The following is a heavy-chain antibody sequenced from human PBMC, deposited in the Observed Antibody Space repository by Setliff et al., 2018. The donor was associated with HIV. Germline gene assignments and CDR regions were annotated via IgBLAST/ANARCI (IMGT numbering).Heavy chain of an antibody. CDR1: GGTFSSYA. J-gene: IGHJ4*02. CDR2: IIPILGIA. CDR3: AGAEYSSSWPSPNPFDY. Sequence: ASVKVSCKASGGTFSSYAISWVRQAPGQGLEWMGGIIPILGIANYAQKFQGRVTITADKSTSTAYMELSSLRSEDTAVYYCAGAEYSSSWPSPNPFDYWGQGTLVTVSS. V-gene: IGHV1-69*10. D-gene: IGHD6-13*01.